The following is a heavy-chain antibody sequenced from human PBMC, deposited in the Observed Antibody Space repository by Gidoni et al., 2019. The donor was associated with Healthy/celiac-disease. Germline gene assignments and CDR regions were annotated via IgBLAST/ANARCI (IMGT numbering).Heavy chain of an antibody. J-gene: IGHJ4*02. V-gene: IGHV3-49*04. CDR3: TRDGTPASIVVVPAASREGY. D-gene: IGHD2-2*01. Sequence: EVQLVESGGGLVQPGRSLRLSCTASVFTFGAYAMSWVRQAPGKGLEWVGFIRSKAYGGTTEYAASVKGRFTISRDDSKSIAYLQMNSLKTEDTAVYYCTRDGTPASIVVVPAASREGYWGQGTLVTVSS. CDR1: VFTFGAYA. CDR2: IRSKAYGGTT.